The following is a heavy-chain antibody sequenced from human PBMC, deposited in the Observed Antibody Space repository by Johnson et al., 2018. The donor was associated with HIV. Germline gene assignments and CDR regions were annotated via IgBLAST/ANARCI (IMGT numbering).Heavy chain of an antibody. CDR1: GFTFDDYA. D-gene: IGHD6-19*01. CDR2: ISWNSCSI. J-gene: IGHJ3*02. Sequence: VQLVESGGGLVQPGRSLRLSCAASGFTFDDYAMHWVRQAPGKGLEWVSGISWNSCSIGYADSVRGRFTISRDNAKNSLYLQVNSLRADDTALYYCAKVFKVRVAGAFDIWGQGTMVTVSS. V-gene: IGHV3-9*01. CDR3: AKVFKVRVAGAFDI.